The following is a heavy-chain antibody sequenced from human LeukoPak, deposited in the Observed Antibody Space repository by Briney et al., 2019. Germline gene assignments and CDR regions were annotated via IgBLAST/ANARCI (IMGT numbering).Heavy chain of an antibody. CDR3: AKTSSGWLYDAFDI. D-gene: IGHD6-19*01. CDR1: GFTFSSYS. V-gene: IGHV3-21*04. Sequence: PGGSLRLSCAASGFTFSSYSMNWVRQAPGKGLEWVSSISSSSSYIYYADSVKGRFTISRDNAKNSLYLQMNSLRAEDTAVYYCAKTSSGWLYDAFDIWGQGTMVTVSS. J-gene: IGHJ3*02. CDR2: ISSSSSYI.